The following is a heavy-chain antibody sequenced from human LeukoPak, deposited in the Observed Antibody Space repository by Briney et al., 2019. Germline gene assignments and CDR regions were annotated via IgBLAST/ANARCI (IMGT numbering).Heavy chain of an antibody. J-gene: IGHJ5*02. CDR3: ARPVGTSSDNDNRLDP. V-gene: IGHV5-51*01. Sequence: GQSLKISCKGSGYPFSTYWIGWVRQMPGQGLGWMGIIYPGDSTTRYSPSFEGQVTISADNSITTTYLTWTSLKTSDTAMYYCARPVGTSSDNDNRLDPWGQGTLVIVSS. CDR1: GYPFSTYW. CDR2: IYPGDSTT. D-gene: IGHD1-14*01.